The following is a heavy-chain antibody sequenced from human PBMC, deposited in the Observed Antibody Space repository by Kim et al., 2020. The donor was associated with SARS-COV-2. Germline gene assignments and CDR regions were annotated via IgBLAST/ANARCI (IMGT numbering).Heavy chain of an antibody. Sequence: AQKLQGRVTMTTDTSTSTAYMELRSLRSDDTAGYYCARAVVPAARDGMDVWGQGTTVTVSS. D-gene: IGHD2-2*01. V-gene: IGHV1-18*01. CDR3: ARAVVPAARDGMDV. J-gene: IGHJ6*02.